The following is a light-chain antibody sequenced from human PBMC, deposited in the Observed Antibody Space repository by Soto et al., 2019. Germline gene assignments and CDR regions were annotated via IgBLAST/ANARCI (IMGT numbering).Light chain of an antibody. CDR2: DAS. V-gene: IGKV1-5*01. CDR3: QQYNSYLWT. Sequence: DIQMTQSPSTLSGSVGYRVTITCRASQTISSWLAWYQQKPGKAPKLLIYDASSLESGVPSRSSGSGSGTEFTLTISSLQPDDFATYYCQQYNSYLWTFGQGTKVDIK. J-gene: IGKJ1*01. CDR1: QTISSW.